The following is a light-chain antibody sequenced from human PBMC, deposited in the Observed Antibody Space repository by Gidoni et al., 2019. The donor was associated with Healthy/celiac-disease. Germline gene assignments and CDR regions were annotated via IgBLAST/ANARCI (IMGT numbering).Light chain of an antibody. CDR3: QSADSSGTHVV. Sequence: SYELTPPPSVSVSPGQTARITCSVDALPKQYAYWYQQKPGQAPVLVIYKDSERPSGIPERFSGSSSGTTVTLTISGGQAEDEADYYCQSADSSGTHVVFGGGTKLTVL. V-gene: IGLV3-25*03. J-gene: IGLJ2*01. CDR2: KDS. CDR1: ALPKQY.